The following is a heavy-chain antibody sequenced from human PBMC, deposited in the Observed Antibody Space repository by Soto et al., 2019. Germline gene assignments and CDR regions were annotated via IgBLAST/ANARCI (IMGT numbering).Heavy chain of an antibody. CDR3: ARDRSMDGYNSRSFDY. CDR2: IIPLFGTA. D-gene: IGHD5-12*01. J-gene: IGHJ4*02. CDR1: GGTFSSFG. V-gene: IGHV1-69*01. Sequence: QVQLVQSGAEVKKPGSSVKVSCKASGGTFSSFGFNWVRQAPGQGLEWMGGIIPLFGTANCAEKFQGRVTISADEGTSTASMELIGLRSEDTAIYYCARDRSMDGYNSRSFDYWGQGTLVTVS.